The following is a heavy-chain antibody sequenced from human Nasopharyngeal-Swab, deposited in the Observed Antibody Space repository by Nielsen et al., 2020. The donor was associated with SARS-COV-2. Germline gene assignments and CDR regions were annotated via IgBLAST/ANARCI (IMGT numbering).Heavy chain of an antibody. CDR3: ARGWQQVAPGE. J-gene: IGHJ4*02. D-gene: IGHD6-13*01. CDR2: ICYSGTT. CDR1: GDSVSRNNFC. V-gene: IGHV4-61*01. Sequence: SETLSLTCAVSGDSVSRNNFCWNCIRQPPGKGLEWLGSICYSGTTDYNPSLKSRVSISVDTSKNQFSLNLSSVTAADTAVYYCARGWQQVAPGEWGQGTLVTVSS.